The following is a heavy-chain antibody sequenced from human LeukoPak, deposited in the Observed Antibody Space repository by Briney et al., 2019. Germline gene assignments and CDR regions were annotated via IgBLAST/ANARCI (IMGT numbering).Heavy chain of an antibody. V-gene: IGHV3-49*04. J-gene: IGHJ4*02. CDR2: IRTKAYGETT. Sequence: GGSLRLSCIASGFTLAGHAMSWVRQAPGKGLEWVGFIRTKAYGETTEYAASVKGRFTILRDDSTNIAYLQMDGLKAEDTAVYYCGRHLLRSVGSTGLDFWGQGTLVTVAS. D-gene: IGHD1-26*01. CDR3: GRHLLRSVGSTGLDF. CDR1: GFTLAGHA.